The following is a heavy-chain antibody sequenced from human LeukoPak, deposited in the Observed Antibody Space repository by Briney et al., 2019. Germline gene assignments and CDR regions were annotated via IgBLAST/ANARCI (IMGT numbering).Heavy chain of an antibody. D-gene: IGHD3-9*01. CDR2: INQDGSAQ. J-gene: IGHJ4*02. V-gene: IGHV3-7*01. CDR3: ARDSESWTETGPRFDY. CDR1: GFSFSGYW. Sequence: PGGSLRLSRTASGFSFSGYWMSWVRQAPGKGLEWVANINQDGSAQYYVDSVKGQFTISRDNAKNSLYLQMNSLRVEDTAVYYCARDSESWTETGPRFDYWGQGTLVTVSS.